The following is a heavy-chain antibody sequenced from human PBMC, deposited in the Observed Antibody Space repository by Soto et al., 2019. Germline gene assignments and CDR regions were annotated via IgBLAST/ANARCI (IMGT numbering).Heavy chain of an antibody. J-gene: IGHJ5*02. Sequence: VQLVESGGGLVKPGGSLRLSCAASGFTFSNAWMTWVRQAPGKGLEWVGRIKSKIHGGTTDYIAPVKGRFIISRDDPKNTLYLEMNSLKIEDTAVYYCTTEDGWATSWGRGTLVTVSS. CDR2: IKSKIHGGTT. CDR3: TTEDGWATS. CDR1: GFTFSNAW. D-gene: IGHD3-16*01. V-gene: IGHV3-15*01.